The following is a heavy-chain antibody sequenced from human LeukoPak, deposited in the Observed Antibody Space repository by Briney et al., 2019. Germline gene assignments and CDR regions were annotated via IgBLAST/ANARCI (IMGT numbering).Heavy chain of an antibody. CDR2: IKQDGSEK. CDR3: ASGDALDY. V-gene: IGHV3-7*01. Sequence: GGSLRLSCAASGFTFSSYWMNWVRQAPGKGLEWVANIKQDGSEKYYMDSVKGRFTISRDNTKNSLYLQMNGLRAEDTAVYYCASGDALDYWGQGTLVTVSS. J-gene: IGHJ4*02. D-gene: IGHD3-10*01. CDR1: GFTFSSYW.